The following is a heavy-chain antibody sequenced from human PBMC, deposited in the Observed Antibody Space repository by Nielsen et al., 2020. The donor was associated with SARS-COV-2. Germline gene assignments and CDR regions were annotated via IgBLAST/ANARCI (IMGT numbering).Heavy chain of an antibody. V-gene: IGHV3-30*18. CDR1: GFTFSSYG. CDR3: AKDDLLPGSGWYYFDS. J-gene: IGHJ4*02. CDR2: ISYDGSNK. Sequence: GESLKISCAASGFTFSSYGMHWVRQAPGKGLEWVAVISYDGSNKYYADSVKGRFTISRDNSKNTLYLQMNSLRAEDTAVYYCAKDDLLPGSGWYYFDSWGQGTLVTVSS. D-gene: IGHD6-19*01.